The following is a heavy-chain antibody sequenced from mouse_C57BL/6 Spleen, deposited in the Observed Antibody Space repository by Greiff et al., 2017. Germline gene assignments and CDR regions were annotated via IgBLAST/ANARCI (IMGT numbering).Heavy chain of an antibody. D-gene: IGHD1-1*01. CDR3: ARFITTVVGFDY. CDR2: IYPGDGDT. Sequence: QVQLKQSGPELVKPGASVKISCKASGYAFSSSWMNWVKQRPGKGLEWIGRIYPGDGDTNYNGKFKGKATLTADKSSSTAYMQLSILTSEDSAVYFCARFITTVVGFDYWGQGTTLTVSS. J-gene: IGHJ2*01. V-gene: IGHV1-82*01. CDR1: GYAFSSSW.